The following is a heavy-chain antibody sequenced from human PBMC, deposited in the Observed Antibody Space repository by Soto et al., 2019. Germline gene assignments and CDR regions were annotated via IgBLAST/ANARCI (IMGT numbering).Heavy chain of an antibody. CDR1: GFTFSGYA. V-gene: IGHV3-23*01. D-gene: IGHD6-13*01. CDR2: IRSGSP. J-gene: IGHJ5*02. CDR3: AQDLGSSWYHYNSFAP. Sequence: EVQLLESGGGLVQPGGSLRLSCAASGFTFSGYAMSWVRQAPGKGLEWVSAIRSGSPFYADSVKGRFTISRDIANCLLYLQMNSLRADDTAVYFCAQDLGSSWYHYNSFAPGGQGTRVTVSS.